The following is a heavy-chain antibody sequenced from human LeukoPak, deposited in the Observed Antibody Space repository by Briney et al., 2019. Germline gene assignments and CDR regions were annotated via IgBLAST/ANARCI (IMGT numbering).Heavy chain of an antibody. CDR1: GYTFTGYY. CDR3: ARVGRRSYYYGSGSYSIAMDV. CDR2: IIPIFVTA. Sequence: SVKVSCKASGYTFTGYYMHWVRQAPGQGLEWMGGIIPIFVTANYAQKFQGRVTITADESTSTAYMELSSLRSEDTAVYYCARVGRRSYYYGSGSYSIAMDVWGKGTTVTVSS. V-gene: IGHV1-69*13. J-gene: IGHJ6*04. D-gene: IGHD3-10*01.